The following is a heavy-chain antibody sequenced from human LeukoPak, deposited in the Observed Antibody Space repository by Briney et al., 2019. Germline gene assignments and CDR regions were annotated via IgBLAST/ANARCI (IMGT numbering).Heavy chain of an antibody. Sequence: GGSLRLSCAASGFTFSSYDMHWVRQATGKGLEWVSAIGTAGDTYYPGSVKGRFTISRENAKNSSYPQMNSLRAGDTAVYYCARGDSMNYYYYGMDVWGQGTTVTVSS. D-gene: IGHD3-22*01. V-gene: IGHV3-13*01. CDR2: IGTAGDT. J-gene: IGHJ6*02. CDR3: ARGDSMNYYYYGMDV. CDR1: GFTFSSYD.